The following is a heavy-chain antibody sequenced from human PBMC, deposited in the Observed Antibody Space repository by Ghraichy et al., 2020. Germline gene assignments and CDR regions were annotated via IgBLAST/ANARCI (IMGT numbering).Heavy chain of an antibody. J-gene: IGHJ5*02. CDR2: ISGSGGST. CDR3: AKLYSGSYLPLT. V-gene: IGHV3-23*01. Sequence: GESLNISCAASGFTFSSYAMSWVRQAPGKGLEWVSAISGSGGSTYYADSVKGRFTISRDNSKNTLYLQMNSLRAEDTAVYYCAKLYSGSYLPLTWGQGTLVTVSS. D-gene: IGHD1-26*01. CDR1: GFTFSSYA.